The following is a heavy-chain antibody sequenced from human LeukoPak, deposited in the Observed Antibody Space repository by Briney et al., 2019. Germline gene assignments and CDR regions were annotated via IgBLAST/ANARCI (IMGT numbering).Heavy chain of an antibody. D-gene: IGHD2-15*01. J-gene: IGHJ4*02. Sequence: GGSLRLSCAASGFTFSSYAMSWVRQALGKGLEWVPAISGSGGSTYYADSVKGRFTISRDNSKNTLYLQMNSLRAEDTAVYYCAKELYCSGGSCNYWGQGTLVTVSS. CDR3: AKELYCSGGSCNY. CDR2: ISGSGGST. V-gene: IGHV3-23*01. CDR1: GFTFSSYA.